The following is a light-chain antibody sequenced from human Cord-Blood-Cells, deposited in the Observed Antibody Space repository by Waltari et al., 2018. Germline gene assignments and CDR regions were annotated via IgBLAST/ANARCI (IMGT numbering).Light chain of an antibody. CDR2: EGS. J-gene: IGLJ3*02. CDR1: SSDVGSYNL. Sequence: QSALTQPASVSGSPGQSITISCTGTSSDVGSYNLVSWYQQHPGKAPKLMIYEGSKRPLGVSKRFSGSKSGNTASLTISGLQAEDEADYYCCSYAGSSTFGVFGGGTKLTVL. CDR3: CSYAGSSTFGV. V-gene: IGLV2-23*03.